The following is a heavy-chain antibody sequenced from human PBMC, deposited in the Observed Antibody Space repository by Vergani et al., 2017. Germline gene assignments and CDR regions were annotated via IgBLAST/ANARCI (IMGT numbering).Heavy chain of an antibody. V-gene: IGHV4-61*02. D-gene: IGHD2-15*01. Sequence: QVQLQESGPGLVKPSQILSLTCTVSCGSINSHNYYWSWLRQPAGKGLEWIGRIHTSGSTNYNPSLKRRVPMSEDTSKNQFSLNLISVTAADTAVYFCARGSCLGGSCDKPLFDYWGQGILVTVSS. J-gene: IGHJ4*02. CDR1: CGSINSHNYY. CDR3: ARGSCLGGSCDKPLFDY. CDR2: IHTSGST.